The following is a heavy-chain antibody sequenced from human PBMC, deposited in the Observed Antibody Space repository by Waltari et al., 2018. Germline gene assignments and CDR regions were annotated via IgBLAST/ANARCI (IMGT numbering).Heavy chain of an antibody. CDR3: ARDKAGWIASYYYYGMDV. CDR2: IYHSGST. Sequence: QVQLQESGPGLVKPSGTLSLTCAVSGGSISSSNWWSWVRPPPGKGLEWIGEIYHSGSTNYNPSLKSRVTISVDKSKNQFSLKLSSVTAADTAVYYCARDKAGWIASYYYYGMDVWGQGTTVTVSS. D-gene: IGHD2-2*03. V-gene: IGHV4-4*02. CDR1: GGSISSSNW. J-gene: IGHJ6*02.